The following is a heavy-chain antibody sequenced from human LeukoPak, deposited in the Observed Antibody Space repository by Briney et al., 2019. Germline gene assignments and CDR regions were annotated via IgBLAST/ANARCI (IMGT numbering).Heavy chain of an antibody. CDR2: INPNSGGT. CDR3: ASRLTPSSGFDN. V-gene: IGHV1-2*02. Sequence: ASVKVSCKASGYTFTGYYMHWVRQAPGQGLEWMGWINPNSGGTNFAQKFQGRVTMTRDTSISTAYMELTRLRSNDTAVYYCASRLTPSSGFDNWGQGTLVTVSS. D-gene: IGHD6-19*01. CDR1: GYTFTGYY. J-gene: IGHJ4*02.